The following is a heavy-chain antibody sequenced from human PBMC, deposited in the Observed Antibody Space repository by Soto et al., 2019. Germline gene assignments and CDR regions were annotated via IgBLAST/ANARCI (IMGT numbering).Heavy chain of an antibody. CDR1: GGTFSSYA. CDR2: IIPIFGTA. CDR3: AKNPENYYYGMDV. V-gene: IGHV1-69*13. Sequence: ASVKVSCKASGGTFSSYAISWVRQAPGQGLEWMGGIIPIFGTADYAQKFQGRVTITADESTSTAYVELSSLRSEDTAVYYCAKNPENYYYGMDVWGQGPTVTVSS. J-gene: IGHJ6*02.